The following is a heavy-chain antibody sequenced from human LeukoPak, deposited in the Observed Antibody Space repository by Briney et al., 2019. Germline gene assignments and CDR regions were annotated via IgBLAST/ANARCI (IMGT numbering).Heavy chain of an antibody. J-gene: IGHJ6*03. D-gene: IGHD2-15*01. CDR1: GYTFTSYD. CDR3: ARGPPPSADYYYMDV. Sequence: ASVKVSCKASGYTFTSYDISWVRQATGQGLEWMGWMNPNSGNTGYAQKFQGRVTITRNTSISTAYMELSSLRSEDTAVYYCARGPPPSADYYYMDVWGKGTTVTVSS. CDR2: MNPNSGNT. V-gene: IGHV1-8*03.